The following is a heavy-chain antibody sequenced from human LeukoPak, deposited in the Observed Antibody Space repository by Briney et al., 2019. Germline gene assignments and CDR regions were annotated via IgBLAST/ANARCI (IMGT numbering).Heavy chain of an antibody. J-gene: IGHJ4*02. CDR2: IRYDGSNK. V-gene: IGHV3-30*02. Sequence: GGSLRLSCAASVFTFSSYGMHWVRQARGKGLEWVAFIRYDGSNKYYADSVKGRSTISRDNSKNTLYLQMNSLRAEDTAVYYCAKVSGSGWYLDYWGQGTLVTVSS. CDR3: AKVSGSGWYLDY. CDR1: VFTFSSYG. D-gene: IGHD6-19*01.